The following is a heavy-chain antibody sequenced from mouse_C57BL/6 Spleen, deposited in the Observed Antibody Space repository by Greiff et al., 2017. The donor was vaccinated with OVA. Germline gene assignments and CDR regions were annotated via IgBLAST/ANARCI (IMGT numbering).Heavy chain of an antibody. Sequence: EVKLVESEGGLVQPGRSMKLSCTASGFTFSDYYMAWVRQVPEKGLEWVANINYDGSSTYYLDSLKSRFIISRDNAKNILYLQMSSLKSEDTATYYCARDRDWDVGYFDVWGTGTTVTVSS. CDR2: INYDGSST. V-gene: IGHV5-16*01. D-gene: IGHD4-1*01. J-gene: IGHJ1*03. CDR1: GFTFSDYY. CDR3: ARDRDWDVGYFDV.